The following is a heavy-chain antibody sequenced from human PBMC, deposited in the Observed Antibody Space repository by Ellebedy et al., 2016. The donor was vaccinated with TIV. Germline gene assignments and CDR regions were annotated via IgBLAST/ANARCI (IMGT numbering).Heavy chain of an antibody. D-gene: IGHD3-10*01. CDR3: ARGWSNYFGAGSYLDY. CDR1: GASISRGDYY. J-gene: IGHJ4*02. Sequence: SETLSLXXTVSGASISRGDYYWNWIRQRPGEGLEWIGYIYYSGNSHYNPSLQGRVAMSVDKSKNQFSLRLTSVTAADTAVYFCARGWSNYFGAGSYLDYWGQGTLVTVSS. V-gene: IGHV4-31*03. CDR2: IYYSGNS.